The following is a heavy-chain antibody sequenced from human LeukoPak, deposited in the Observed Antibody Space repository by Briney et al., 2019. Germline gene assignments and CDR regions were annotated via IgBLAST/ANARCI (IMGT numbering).Heavy chain of an antibody. CDR3: ASRPATYYYGYYFDY. V-gene: IGHV3-23*01. CDR1: GFTFSSYA. CDR2: VSGSGGST. Sequence: LPGGSLRLSCAASGFTFSSYAMSWVRRAPGKGLEWVSAVSGSGGSTYYADSVKGRFTISRDNSKNTLYLQMNSLRAEDTAVYYCASRPATYYYGYYFDYWGQGTLVTVSS. D-gene: IGHD3-10*01. J-gene: IGHJ4*02.